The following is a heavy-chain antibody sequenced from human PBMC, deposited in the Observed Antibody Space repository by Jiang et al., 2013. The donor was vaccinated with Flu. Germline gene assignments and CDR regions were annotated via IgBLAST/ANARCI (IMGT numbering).Heavy chain of an antibody. CDR1: GGTFSTYA. V-gene: IGHV1-69*04. CDR3: ARAAHYYDSSGSNDAFDI. J-gene: IGHJ3*02. D-gene: IGHD3-22*01. CDR2: IIPILGIV. Sequence: SGAEVKKPGSSVKVSCKASGGTFSTYAISWVRQAPGQGLDWMGRIIPILGIVNYAQKLQGRVTIAADKSTSTAYMELSSLRSEDTAVYYCARAAHYYDSSGSNDAFDIWGQGTMVIVSS.